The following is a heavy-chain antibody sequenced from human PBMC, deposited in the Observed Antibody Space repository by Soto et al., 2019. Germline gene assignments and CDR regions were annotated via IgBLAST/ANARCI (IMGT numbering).Heavy chain of an antibody. Sequence: QVQLQESGPGLVKPSETLFLTCTVSGGSISSYYWSWIRQPPGKGLEWIGYIYYSGSTNYNPSLKSRVTISVDTSKNQFSLKLSSVTAADTAVYYCARGGDYGDLPYFDYWGQGTLVTVSS. CDR1: GGSISSYY. J-gene: IGHJ4*02. V-gene: IGHV4-59*01. D-gene: IGHD4-17*01. CDR2: IYYSGST. CDR3: ARGGDYGDLPYFDY.